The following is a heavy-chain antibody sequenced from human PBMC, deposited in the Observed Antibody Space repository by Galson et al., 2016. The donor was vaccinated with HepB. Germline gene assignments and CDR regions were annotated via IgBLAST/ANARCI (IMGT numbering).Heavy chain of an antibody. CDR3: CRAVYNWYRDAFDI. Sequence: SLRLSCAASGFMFGGYSMSWFRQAPGKGLEWVGLIRSKAYGGRTEYAASVKGRFTISRDDSKSIAYLQMNRLKTEDTAVYYCCRAVYNWYRDAFDIWGQGTTVTVSS. CDR1: GFMFGGYS. D-gene: IGHD1-1*01. CDR2: IRSKAYGGRT. V-gene: IGHV3-49*03. J-gene: IGHJ3*02.